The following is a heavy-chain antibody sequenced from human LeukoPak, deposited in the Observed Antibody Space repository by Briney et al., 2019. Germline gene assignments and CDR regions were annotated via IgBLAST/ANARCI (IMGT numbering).Heavy chain of an antibody. CDR1: GYTFTSYY. Sequence: GASVKVSCKASGYTFTSYYMHWVRQAPGQGLEWMGISNPSGGSTSYAQKFQGRVTMTRDTSTSTVYMELSSLRSEDTAVYYCARGSLGAIQLWLAGADYWGQGTLVTVSS. J-gene: IGHJ4*02. CDR2: SNPSGGST. CDR3: ARGSLGAIQLWLAGADY. V-gene: IGHV1-46*01. D-gene: IGHD5-18*01.